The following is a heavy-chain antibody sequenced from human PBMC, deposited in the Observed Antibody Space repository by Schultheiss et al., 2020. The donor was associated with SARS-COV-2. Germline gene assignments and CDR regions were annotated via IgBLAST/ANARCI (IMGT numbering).Heavy chain of an antibody. CDR2: ISGSGGST. CDR3: AKDQLRFSDAFDI. CDR1: GFTFSSYA. J-gene: IGHJ3*02. V-gene: IGHV3-23*01. Sequence: GGSLRLSCAASGFTFSSYAMHWVRQAPGKGLEWVSAISGSGGSTYYADSVKGRFTISRDNSKNTLYLQMNSLRAEDTAVYYCAKDQLRFSDAFDIWGQGTMVTVSS. D-gene: IGHD3-3*01.